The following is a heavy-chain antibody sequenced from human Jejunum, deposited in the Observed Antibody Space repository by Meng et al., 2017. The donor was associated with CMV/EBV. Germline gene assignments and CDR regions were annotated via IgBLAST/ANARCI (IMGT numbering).Heavy chain of an antibody. Sequence: EVHLVESGGGLIHPGGSLRLFCAASEFSVSSNSMTWVRQAPGKGLEWVSVINSGGRTDYADSVKGRFTIARDNSKNTMFLQMNSLRVEDSAVYYCAGVGDYYSDYWGQGTLVTVSS. CDR2: INSGGRT. J-gene: IGHJ4*02. CDR3: AGVGDYYSDY. CDR1: EFSVSSNS. D-gene: IGHD2-21*01. V-gene: IGHV3-53*01.